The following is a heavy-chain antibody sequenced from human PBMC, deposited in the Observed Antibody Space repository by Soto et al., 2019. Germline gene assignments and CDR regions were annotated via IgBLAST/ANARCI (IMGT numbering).Heavy chain of an antibody. D-gene: IGHD3-22*01. CDR2: INPGGGRT. CDR3: ARGLAVDYYPELL. CDR1: GYTFTNYY. V-gene: IGHV1-46*01. J-gene: IGHJ4*02. Sequence: ASVKVSCKAPGYTFTNYYMHWVRQAPGQGLEWMGLINPGGGRTSYAQKIHGRVTMTRETSTSTVYMELSSLKSEDTAVYYCARGLAVDYYPELLWGPGNMVTVSS.